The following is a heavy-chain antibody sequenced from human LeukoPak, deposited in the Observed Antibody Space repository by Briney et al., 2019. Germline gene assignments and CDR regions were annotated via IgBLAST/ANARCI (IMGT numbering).Heavy chain of an antibody. Sequence: GGSLRLSCAASGFSITSYALHWVRQAPGKGLEWVAVISYDESNKYYADSVKGRFTISRDNSKNTLYLQMNSLRAEDTAVYYCAKFLLGGPTIGTAADDWGQGTLVTVSS. CDR1: GFSITSYA. J-gene: IGHJ4*02. CDR2: ISYDESNK. D-gene: IGHD6-25*01. CDR3: AKFLLGGPTIGTAADD. V-gene: IGHV3-30*18.